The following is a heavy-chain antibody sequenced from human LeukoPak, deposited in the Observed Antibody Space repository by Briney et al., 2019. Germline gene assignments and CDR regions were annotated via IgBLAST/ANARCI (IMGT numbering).Heavy chain of an antibody. CDR2: ISGSGGST. D-gene: IGHD2-15*01. CDR1: GFTFSSYA. CDR3: AKDVTITVVAAPSLEY. V-gene: IGHV3-23*01. J-gene: IGHJ4*02. Sequence: GGSLRLSCAASGFTFSSYAMSWVRQAPGKGLEWVSAISGSGGSTYYADSVKGRFTISRDNSKNTLYLQMNSLRAEDTAVYYCAKDVTITVVAAPSLEYWGQGALVTVSS.